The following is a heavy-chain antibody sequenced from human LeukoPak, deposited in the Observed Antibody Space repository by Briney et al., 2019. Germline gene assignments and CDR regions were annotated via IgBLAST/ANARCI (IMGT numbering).Heavy chain of an antibody. CDR2: INSDGSST. V-gene: IGHV3-74*01. CDR1: GFTLSSYW. CDR3: AKLVATIDVDY. D-gene: IGHD5-12*01. Sequence: AGGSLRLSCVASGFTLSSYWMHWVRQTPGKGLVWVSRINSDGSSTSYADSVKGRFTISRENAKNSLYLQMNSLRAGDTAVYYCAKLVATIDVDYWGQGTLVTVSS. J-gene: IGHJ4*02.